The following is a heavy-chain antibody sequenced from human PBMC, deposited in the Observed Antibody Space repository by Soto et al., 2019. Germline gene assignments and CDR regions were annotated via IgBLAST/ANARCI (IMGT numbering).Heavy chain of an antibody. CDR1: GFTVSSND. V-gene: IGHV3-53*01. Sequence: GSLRLSCAASGFTVSSNDMSWVRQAPGKGLEWVSGIYSSGSTSYVDSVKGRFTISRDNSKNTLYLQMNSLRVEDTAVYYCASRPPFDYWGQGTLVTVSS. CDR3: ASRPPFDY. J-gene: IGHJ4*02. CDR2: IYSSGST.